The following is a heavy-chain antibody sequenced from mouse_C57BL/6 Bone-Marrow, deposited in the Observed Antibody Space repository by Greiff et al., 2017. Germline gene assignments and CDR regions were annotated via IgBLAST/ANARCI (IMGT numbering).Heavy chain of an antibody. V-gene: IGHV1-59*01. CDR2: IDPSASYT. CDR3: ARLWSYYAMDY. CDR1: GYTFTSYW. J-gene: IGHJ4*01. Sequence: VQLQQPGAELVRPGTSVKLSCKASGYTFTSYWMHWVKQRPGQGLEWIGVIDPSASYTNYNQKFKGKDTLTVDTYSSTAYMQLSSLTSEDSAVYYCARLWSYYAMDYWGQGTSVTVSS.